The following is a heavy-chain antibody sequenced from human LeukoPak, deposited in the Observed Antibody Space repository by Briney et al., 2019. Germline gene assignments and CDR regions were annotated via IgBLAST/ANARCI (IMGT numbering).Heavy chain of an antibody. CDR3: AKDFREYYYDSSGFYFDY. Sequence: GGSLRLSCAASGFTFSSYAMSWVRQAPGKGLEWVSAISGSGGSTYYADSVKGRFTISRDNSKNTLYLQMNSLRAEDTAVYYCAKDFREYYYDSSGFYFDYWGQGTLVTVSS. D-gene: IGHD3-22*01. J-gene: IGHJ4*02. V-gene: IGHV3-23*01. CDR1: GFTFSSYA. CDR2: ISGSGGST.